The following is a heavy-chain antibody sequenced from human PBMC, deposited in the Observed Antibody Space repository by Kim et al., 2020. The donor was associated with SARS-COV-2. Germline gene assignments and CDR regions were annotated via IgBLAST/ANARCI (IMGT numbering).Heavy chain of an antibody. CDR2: IIPIFGTA. D-gene: IGHD3-22*01. CDR3: AREGGEYYYDSSGYNWFDP. J-gene: IGHJ5*02. Sequence: SVKVSCKASGGTFSSYAISWVRQAPGQGLEWMGGIIPIFGTANYAQKFQGRVTITADESTSTAYMELSSLRSEDTAVYYCAREGGEYYYDSSGYNWFDPWGQGTLVTVSS. V-gene: IGHV1-69*13. CDR1: GGTFSSYA.